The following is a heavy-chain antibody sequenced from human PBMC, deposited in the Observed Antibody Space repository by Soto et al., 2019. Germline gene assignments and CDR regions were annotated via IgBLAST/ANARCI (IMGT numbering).Heavy chain of an antibody. Sequence: QVQLVQSGAEAKKPGSSVKVSCKTSGGTFSSYAINWVRQAPGQGLEWMGGIVPLFRTTNYAQKFQGRVTITADTSTYTVYMELSELRSGDTAVYYCSRGGYSSTWSNLLDRSGLDVWGQGTTVTVSS. CDR1: GGTFSSYA. D-gene: IGHD6-13*01. CDR3: SRGGYSSTWSNLLDRSGLDV. J-gene: IGHJ6*02. V-gene: IGHV1-69*06. CDR2: IVPLFRTT.